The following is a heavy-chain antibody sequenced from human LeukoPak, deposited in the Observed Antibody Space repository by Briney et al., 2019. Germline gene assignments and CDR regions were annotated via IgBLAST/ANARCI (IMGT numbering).Heavy chain of an antibody. CDR2: IYHSGST. V-gene: IGHV4-61*01. CDR1: GGSVRGERYY. CDR3: ARDQVTAAGTGGLGY. Sequence: SETLSLTCTVSGGSVRGERYYWNWIRQPPGKGLEWVGEIYHSGSTIYNPSLKSRVTISVDMSKNQFSLKLNSVTAADTAVYFCARDQVTAAGTGGLGYWGQGTLVTVSS. J-gene: IGHJ4*02. D-gene: IGHD6-13*01.